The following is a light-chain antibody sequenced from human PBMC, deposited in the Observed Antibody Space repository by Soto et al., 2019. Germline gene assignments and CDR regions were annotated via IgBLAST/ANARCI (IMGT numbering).Light chain of an antibody. CDR1: SSNSGNNY. J-gene: IGLJ3*02. V-gene: IGLV1-51*02. Sequence: QSVLTQPPSVSAAAGQTVTISCSGSSSNSGNNYVSWYQHLPGTAPKLLIYENNKRPSGIPDRFSGSKSGTSATLGITRLQSGDWADYYCGTWDNSLSLWVFGGGTKLTVL. CDR3: GTWDNSLSLWV. CDR2: ENN.